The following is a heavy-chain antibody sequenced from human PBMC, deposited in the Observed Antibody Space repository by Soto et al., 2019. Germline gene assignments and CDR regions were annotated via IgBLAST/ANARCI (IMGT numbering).Heavy chain of an antibody. Sequence: GGSLRLSCAASGFTFSSYAMSWVRQAPGKGLEWVSAISGSGGSTYYADSVKGRFTISRDNSKNTLYLQMNSLRAEDTAVYYCAKVRRYYDSSGYVVWGQGTLVTVSS. V-gene: IGHV3-23*01. J-gene: IGHJ4*02. CDR3: AKVRRYYDSSGYVV. CDR2: ISGSGGST. CDR1: GFTFSSYA. D-gene: IGHD3-22*01.